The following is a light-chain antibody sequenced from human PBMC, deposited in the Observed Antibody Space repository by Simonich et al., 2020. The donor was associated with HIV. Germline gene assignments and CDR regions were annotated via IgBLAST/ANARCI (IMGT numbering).Light chain of an antibody. Sequence: EIVLTQSPATLSLSPGERATLSCWARQSISTYIAWYQHKPGQAPRLLIYDASNRATGSPARFSGSGSGKNFTLTISSLEPEDFAVYYCQLRSNWPPTFGQGTKVEIK. CDR1: QSISTY. CDR3: QLRSNWPPT. J-gene: IGKJ1*01. CDR2: DAS. V-gene: IGKV3-11*01.